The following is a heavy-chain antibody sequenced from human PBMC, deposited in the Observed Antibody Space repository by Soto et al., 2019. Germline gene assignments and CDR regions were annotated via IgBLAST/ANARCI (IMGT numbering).Heavy chain of an antibody. Sequence: QLQLQESGSGLVKPSQTLSLTCAVSGGSISSGGYSWSWIRQPPGKGLEWIGYIYHSGSTYYNPSLKSRVTLSVDRSKNQSSLKLSSVTAADTAVYYCARAHYGDYGYGMDVWGQGTTVTVSS. CDR1: GGSISSGGYS. D-gene: IGHD4-17*01. CDR2: IYHSGST. V-gene: IGHV4-30-2*01. CDR3: ARAHYGDYGYGMDV. J-gene: IGHJ6*02.